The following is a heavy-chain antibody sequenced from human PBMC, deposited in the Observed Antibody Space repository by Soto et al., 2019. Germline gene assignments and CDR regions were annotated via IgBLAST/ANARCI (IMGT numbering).Heavy chain of an antibody. D-gene: IGHD3-22*01. J-gene: IGHJ5*02. CDR1: GYTFTSYG. CDR2: ISASSGDT. V-gene: IGHV1-18*01. CDR3: ARAKNGGYYYLGPWFDP. Sequence: GASVKVSCKASGYTFTSYGISWVRQAPGQGLEWMGWISASSGDTNYAQKLQGRVTMTRDTSMSTAYMELSRLRSDDTAVYYCARAKNGGYYYLGPWFDPWGQGTLVTVSS.